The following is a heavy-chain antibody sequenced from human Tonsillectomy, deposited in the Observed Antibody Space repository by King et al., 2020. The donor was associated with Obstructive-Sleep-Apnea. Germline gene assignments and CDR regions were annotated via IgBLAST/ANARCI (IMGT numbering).Heavy chain of an antibody. D-gene: IGHD3-22*01. V-gene: IGHV4-31*03. CDR3: ARGKYLYDSSGYYYFDS. Sequence: QLQESGPGLVKPSQTLSLTCTVSGGSISFGGYYWNWIRQHPGKGLDWIGYIYYSGSTYQNPSLKSRVVISVDTSKNQFSLNLTSVTAADTAVYYCARGKYLYDSSGYYYFDSWGQGTLVTVSS. CDR1: GGSISFGGYY. CDR2: IYYSGST. J-gene: IGHJ4*02.